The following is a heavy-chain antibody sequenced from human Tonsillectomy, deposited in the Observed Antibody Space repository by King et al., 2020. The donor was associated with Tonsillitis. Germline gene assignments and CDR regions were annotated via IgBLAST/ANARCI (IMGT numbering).Heavy chain of an antibody. CDR3: ARDSPPGAAAFDY. Sequence: VQLVESGGGLVKPGGSLRLSCAASGFTFSSYSMNWVRQAPGKGLEWVSSISSSSRYIYYADSVKGRFTISRDNAKNSLYLQMNSLRAEDTAVYYCARDSPPGAAAFDYWGQGTLVTVSS. CDR2: ISSSSRYI. D-gene: IGHD6-13*01. CDR1: GFTFSSYS. V-gene: IGHV3-21*01. J-gene: IGHJ4*02.